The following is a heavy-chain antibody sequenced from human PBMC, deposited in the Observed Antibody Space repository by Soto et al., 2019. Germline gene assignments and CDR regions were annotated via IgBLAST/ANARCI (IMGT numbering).Heavy chain of an antibody. D-gene: IGHD1-26*01. CDR2: IYYSGST. CDR3: ARVRGGYYAAPPFDY. J-gene: IGHJ4*02. CDR1: GGSVSSGSYY. Sequence: SETLSLTCTVSGGSVSSGSYYWSWIRQPPGKGLEWIGYIYYSGSTNYNPSLKSRVTISVDTSKNQFSLKLSSVTAADTAVYYCARVRGGYYAAPPFDYWGQGTQVTVSS. V-gene: IGHV4-61*01.